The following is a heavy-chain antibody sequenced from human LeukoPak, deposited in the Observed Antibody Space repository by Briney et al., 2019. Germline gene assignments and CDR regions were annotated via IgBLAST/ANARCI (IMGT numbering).Heavy chain of an antibody. D-gene: IGHD3-22*01. V-gene: IGHV3-23*01. CDR1: GFTFSSYG. CDR2: ISGSGGST. J-gene: IGHJ4*02. CDR3: AKDFYYDSSGYSPFDY. Sequence: PGGSLRLSCAASGFTFSSYGMSWVRQAPGKGLEWVSAISGSGGSTYYADSVKGRFTISRDNSKNTLYLQMNSLRAEDTAVYYCAKDFYYDSSGYSPFDYWGQGTLVTVSS.